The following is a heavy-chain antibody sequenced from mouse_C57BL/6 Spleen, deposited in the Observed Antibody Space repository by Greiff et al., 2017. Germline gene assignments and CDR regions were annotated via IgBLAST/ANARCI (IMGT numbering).Heavy chain of an antibody. V-gene: IGHV1-81*01. CDR3: ARRYYDGYSYYCDY. D-gene: IGHD2-3*01. CDR1: GYTFTSYG. Sequence: QVQLQQSGAELARPGASVKLSCKASGYTFTSYGISWVKQRTGQGLEWIGEIYPRSGNTYYNEKFKGKATLTADKSSSTAYMELRSLTSEDSAVYFCARRYYDGYSYYCDYWGQGTTLTVSS. CDR2: IYPRSGNT. J-gene: IGHJ2*01.